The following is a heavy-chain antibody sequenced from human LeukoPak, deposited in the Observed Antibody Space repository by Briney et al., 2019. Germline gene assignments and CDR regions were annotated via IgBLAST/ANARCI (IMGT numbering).Heavy chain of an antibody. V-gene: IGHV3-21*01. Sequence: GGSLRLSCAASGFTFSSYSMNWVRQAPGKGLKWVSSISSSSSYIYYADSVKGRFTISRDNAKNSLYLQMNSLRAEDTAVYYCAREPLARGVSFDYWGQGTLVTVSS. CDR2: ISSSSSYI. CDR1: GFTFSSYS. J-gene: IGHJ4*02. D-gene: IGHD3-10*01. CDR3: AREPLARGVSFDY.